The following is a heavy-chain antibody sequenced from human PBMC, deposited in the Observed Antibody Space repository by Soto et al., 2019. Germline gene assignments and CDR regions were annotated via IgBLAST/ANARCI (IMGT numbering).Heavy chain of an antibody. CDR3: ARGGLAARKGRWFNP. D-gene: IGHD6-6*01. J-gene: IGHJ5*02. CDR2: IHYSGST. Sequence: SETLSLTCTVSGGSISSYYWGWIRQPPGKGLEWIGYIHYSGSTNYNPSLKSRVTISVDTPKNQFSLKVNSMTAADTAVYYCARGGLAARKGRWFNPWGQGTLVTVSS. V-gene: IGHV4-59*01. CDR1: GGSISSYY.